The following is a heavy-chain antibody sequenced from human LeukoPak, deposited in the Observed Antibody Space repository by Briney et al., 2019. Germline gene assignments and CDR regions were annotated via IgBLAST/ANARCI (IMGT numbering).Heavy chain of an antibody. V-gene: IGHV3-23*01. Sequence: PGGSLRVSCAASGFTFSNYAMNWVRQAPGKGLEWVSGITDSGGSTYYADSVKGRFTISRDNSENTFYLQMNTLRAEDTAIYFSAKSLAARWVIDYWGQGTLVTVSS. J-gene: IGHJ4*02. D-gene: IGHD6-25*01. CDR3: AKSLAARWVIDY. CDR1: GFTFSNYA. CDR2: ITDSGGST.